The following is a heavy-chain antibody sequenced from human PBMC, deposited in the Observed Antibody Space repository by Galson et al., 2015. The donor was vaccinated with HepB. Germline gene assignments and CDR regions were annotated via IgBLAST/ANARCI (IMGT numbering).Heavy chain of an antibody. CDR2: IGHDGNTK. J-gene: IGHJ4*02. CDR1: GFTFSSYA. Sequence: SLRLSCAASGFTFSSYAMHWVRQAPGKGPEWVAVIGHDGNTKYYADSVKGRFTISRDSSQNTLHLQMNGLRPDDTALYYCAREGPAPRSLDYWGQGTLVTVSP. V-gene: IGHV3-30-3*01. CDR3: AREGPAPRSLDY. D-gene: IGHD6-25*01.